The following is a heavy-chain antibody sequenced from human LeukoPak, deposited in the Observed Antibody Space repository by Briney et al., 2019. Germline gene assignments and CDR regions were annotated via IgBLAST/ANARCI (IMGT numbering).Heavy chain of an antibody. CDR1: GGSISSSSYY. Sequence: PSETLSLTCTVSGGSISSSSYYWGWIRQPPGKGLEWIGSIYYSGSTYYNPSLKSRVTISVDTSKNQFSLKLSSVTAADTAVYYCARHGYGSGSYYTLSYYYYGMDVWGQGTTVIVSS. D-gene: IGHD3-10*01. CDR3: ARHGYGSGSYYTLSYYYYGMDV. CDR2: IYYSGST. V-gene: IGHV4-39*01. J-gene: IGHJ6*02.